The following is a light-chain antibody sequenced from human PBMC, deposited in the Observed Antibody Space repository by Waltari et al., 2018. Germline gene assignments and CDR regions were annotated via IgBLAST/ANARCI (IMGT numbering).Light chain of an antibody. J-gene: IGKJ3*01. CDR3: LQAPIT. V-gene: IGKV2-30*01. Sequence: DVVLTQSPPFLPVTVGQPASIACRSTQRLENTAANTYLDWFLQRPGHSPRRLIYTVSERDSGVPDRFRAIGSGSNFTLKISRVEAEDFGVYYCLQAPITFGPGTRVDIE. CDR1: QRLENTAANTY. CDR2: TVS.